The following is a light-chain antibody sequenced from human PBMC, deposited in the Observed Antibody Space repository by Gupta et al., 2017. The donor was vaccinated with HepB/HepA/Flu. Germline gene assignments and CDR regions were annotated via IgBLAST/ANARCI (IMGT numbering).Light chain of an antibody. V-gene: IGKV3-11*01. Sequence: EIVLTQSPATLSLSPGERATLSCRAIQRIYNYLAWYQQKPGQAPRLLIHDASNRATGIPARFSGSGSGTDFTLTISSLEPEDFAVYYCQQRSNWPLTFGGGTKVEIK. CDR2: DAS. CDR1: QRIYNY. J-gene: IGKJ4*01. CDR3: QQRSNWPLT.